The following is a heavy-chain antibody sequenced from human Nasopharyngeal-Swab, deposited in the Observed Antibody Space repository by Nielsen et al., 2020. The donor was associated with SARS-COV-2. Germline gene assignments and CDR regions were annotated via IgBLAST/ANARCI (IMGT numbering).Heavy chain of an antibody. D-gene: IGHD4-23*01. CDR3: AKDVAYGGNGDAFDI. CDR1: GFTLRNYD. Sequence: GESLKISCVGSGFTLRNYDMGWVRQTPGKGLEWVSHISGSGGGTYYIDSVKGRFTISRDNSKNTLHLHMSSLRAEDTAVYYCAKDVAYGGNGDAFDIWGQGTMVTVSS. V-gene: IGHV3-23*02. CDR2: ISGSGGGT. J-gene: IGHJ3*02.